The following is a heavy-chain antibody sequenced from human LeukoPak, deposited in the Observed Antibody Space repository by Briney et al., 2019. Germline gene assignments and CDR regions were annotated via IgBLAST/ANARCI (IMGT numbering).Heavy chain of an antibody. CDR1: GYSLTELS. J-gene: IGHJ4*02. V-gene: IGHV1-24*01. D-gene: IGHD4-23*01. Sequence: PSVKVSCRVSGYSLTELSIHWVRQRPGEGLEWMGGFDRENGKTLYSRDFEGRVTMTEDASLATAYLHLSSLRSGDTAVYYCATGDYGGIYFDSWGQGTLLIVSS. CDR2: FDRENGKT. CDR3: ATGDYGGIYFDS.